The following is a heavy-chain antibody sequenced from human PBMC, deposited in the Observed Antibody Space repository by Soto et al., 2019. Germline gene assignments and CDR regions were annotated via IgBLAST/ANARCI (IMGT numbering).Heavy chain of an antibody. CDR2: VHHSWGS. CDR3: ARQGFGPLHGLVDV. Sequence: QVQLQESGPGLVKPSETPSLSCTVSGGSISSYYWSWFRQSPGKRMEWIGYVHHSWGSSYNPSLKSRVALSLDTAKSQFSLKVTSVTATDTAVYYCARQGFGPLHGLVDVWGQGTTVTVSS. D-gene: IGHD3-10*01. CDR1: GGSISSYY. J-gene: IGHJ6*02. V-gene: IGHV4-59*08.